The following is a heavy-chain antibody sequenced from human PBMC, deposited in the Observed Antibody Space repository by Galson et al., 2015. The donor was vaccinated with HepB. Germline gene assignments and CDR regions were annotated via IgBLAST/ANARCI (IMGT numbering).Heavy chain of an antibody. Sequence: SVKVSCKASGGTFSSYTISWVRQAPGQGLEWMGRIIPILGIANYAQKFQGRVTITADKSTSTAYMELSSLRSEDTAVYYCARDLGDSSSYMDYWGQGTLVTVSS. CDR3: ARDLGDSSSYMDY. J-gene: IGHJ4*02. D-gene: IGHD6-13*01. CDR1: GGTFSSYT. V-gene: IGHV1-69*04. CDR2: IIPILGIA.